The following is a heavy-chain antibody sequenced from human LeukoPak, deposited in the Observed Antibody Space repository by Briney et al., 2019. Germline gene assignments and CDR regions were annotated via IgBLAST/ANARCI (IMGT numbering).Heavy chain of an antibody. CDR1: GFPFRSFS. J-gene: IGHJ4*02. CDR3: ARAEGSGSSFDY. Sequence: GGSLRLSCVASGFPFRSFSMNWVHQAPGKGLEWVSSISSSSTYIYYADSVKGRFTISRDNAKNSLYLQMNSLRVEDTAVYYCARAEGSGSSFDYWGQGTLVTVSS. V-gene: IGHV3-21*01. CDR2: ISSSSTYI. D-gene: IGHD3-10*01.